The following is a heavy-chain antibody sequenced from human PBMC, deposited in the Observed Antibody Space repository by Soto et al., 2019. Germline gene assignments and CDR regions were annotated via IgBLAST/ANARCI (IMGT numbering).Heavy chain of an antibody. J-gene: IGHJ4*02. CDR2: ISWKDEK. D-gene: IGHD1-26*01. CDR3: AHRYGGNYYRWYFDS. V-gene: IGHV2-5*01. Sequence: QITLKESGPTLVKPTQTLTVTCTFSGFSLSTSGAGVGWIRQSPGKAPEWLALISWKDEKRYNPGLKSRLTISKDISKHQVVLTMTELDPVEIATYFCAHRYGGNYYRWYFDSWGQGTLVTVSS. CDR1: GFSLSTSGAG.